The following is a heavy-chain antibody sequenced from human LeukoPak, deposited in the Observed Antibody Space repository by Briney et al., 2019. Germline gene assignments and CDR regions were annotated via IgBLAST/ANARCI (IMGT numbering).Heavy chain of an antibody. V-gene: IGHV4-4*07. D-gene: IGHD6-6*01. CDR2: IYTSGST. J-gene: IGHJ5*02. Sequence: SETLSLTCTVSGGSISSYYWSWIRQPAGKGLEWIGRIYTSGSTNYNPSLKSRVTISVDTSKNQFSLKLSSVTAADAAVYYCARGGIAARISWFDPWGQGTLVTVSS. CDR3: ARGGIAARISWFDP. CDR1: GGSISSYY.